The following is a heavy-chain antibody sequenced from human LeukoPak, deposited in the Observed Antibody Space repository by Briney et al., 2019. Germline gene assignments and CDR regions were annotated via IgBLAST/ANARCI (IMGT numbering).Heavy chain of an antibody. J-gene: IGHJ3*02. V-gene: IGHV3-7*01. CDR1: GFTFSSYA. CDR2: IKEDGSER. D-gene: IGHD2-15*01. CDR3: TRGQGYCSGGRCYSVFDI. Sequence: GESLRLPCAASGFTFSSYAMGWVRQAPGKGLEWVAHIKEDGSERYYADSVKGRFIMSRDNAKNAVYLQVNSLTAEDTAVYYCTRGQGYCSGGRCYSVFDIWGQGTMVTVSS.